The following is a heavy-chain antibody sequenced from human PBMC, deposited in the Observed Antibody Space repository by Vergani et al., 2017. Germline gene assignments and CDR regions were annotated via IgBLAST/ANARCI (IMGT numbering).Heavy chain of an antibody. V-gene: IGHV3-13*01. J-gene: IGHJ6*03. CDR2: IGTAGDT. CDR3: ARGDYSSALYYYYMDV. Sequence: EVQLVESGGGLVQPGGSLRLSCAASGFTFSSYDMHWVRQATGKGLEWVSAIGTAGDTYYPGSVKGRFTISRDNAKNSLYLQMNSLRAEDTAVYYCARGDYSSALYYYYMDVWGKGTTVTVSS. CDR1: GFTFSSYD. D-gene: IGHD4-11*01.